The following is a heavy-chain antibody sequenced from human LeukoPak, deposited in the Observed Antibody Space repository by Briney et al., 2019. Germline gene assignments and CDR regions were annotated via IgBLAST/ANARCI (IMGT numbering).Heavy chain of an antibody. Sequence: PSESLSLTCAVYGGSFSGYYWSWIRQPPGKGLEWIGEINHSGSTNYNPSLKSRVTISVDTSKNQFSLKLSSVTAADTAVYYCARSWSHYYYYYMDVWGKGTTVTVSS. V-gene: IGHV4-34*01. CDR1: GGSFSGYY. J-gene: IGHJ6*03. CDR2: INHSGST. CDR3: ARSWSHYYYYYMDV.